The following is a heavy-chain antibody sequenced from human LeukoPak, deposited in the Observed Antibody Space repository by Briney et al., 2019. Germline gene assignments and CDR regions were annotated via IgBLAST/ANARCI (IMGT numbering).Heavy chain of an antibody. CDR1: GYTFISYG. J-gene: IGHJ4*02. CDR3: ARDDRSGYYDD. V-gene: IGHV1-18*01. CDR2: ISAYNGNT. Sequence: GSSVKVSCKASGYTFISYGISWMRQAPGQGLEWMGWISAYNGNTNNAQKFQGRVTVTTDTSTSTAYMGLRSLRSDDTAVYYCARDDRSGYYDDWGQGTLVTVSS. D-gene: IGHD3-22*01.